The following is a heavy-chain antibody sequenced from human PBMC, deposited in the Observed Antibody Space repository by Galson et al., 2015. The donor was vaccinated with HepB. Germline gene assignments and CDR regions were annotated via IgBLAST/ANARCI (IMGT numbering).Heavy chain of an antibody. CDR2: IKSKTDGGTT. CDR3: TTEPGLEWLLYRDY. V-gene: IGHV3-15*01. Sequence: SLRLSCAASGFTFSNAWMSWVRQAPGKGLEWVGRIKSKTDGGTTDYAAPVKGRFTISRDDSKNTLYLQMNSLKTEDTAVYYCTTEPGLEWLLYRDYWGQGTLVTVSS. J-gene: IGHJ4*02. D-gene: IGHD3-3*01. CDR1: GFTFSNAW.